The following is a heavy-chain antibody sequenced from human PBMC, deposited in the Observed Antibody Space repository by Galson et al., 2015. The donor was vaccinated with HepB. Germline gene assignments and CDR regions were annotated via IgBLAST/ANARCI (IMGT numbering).Heavy chain of an antibody. Sequence: SLRLSCAASGFTFSSYSMNWVRQAPGKGLEWVSSISSSSSYIYYADSVKGRFTISRDNAKNSLYLQMNSLRAEDTAVYYCVRDPSGSYYFDYWGQGTLVTVSS. CDR2: ISSSSSYI. CDR1: GFTFSSYS. CDR3: VRDPSGSYYFDY. D-gene: IGHD1-26*01. J-gene: IGHJ4*02. V-gene: IGHV3-21*01.